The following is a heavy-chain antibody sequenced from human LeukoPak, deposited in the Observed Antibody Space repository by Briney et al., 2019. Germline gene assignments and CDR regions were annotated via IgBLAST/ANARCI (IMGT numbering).Heavy chain of an antibody. D-gene: IGHD3-22*01. CDR1: GGSISSYY. V-gene: IGHV4-59*01. Sequence: SETLSLTCTVSGGSISSYYWSWIRQPPGKGLEWIGYIYYSGSTNYNPSLKSRVTISVDTSKNQFSLKVSSVTAADTAVYYCARELNYYDSSGYLNWFDPWGQGTLVTVSS. CDR2: IYYSGST. J-gene: IGHJ5*02. CDR3: ARELNYYDSSGYLNWFDP.